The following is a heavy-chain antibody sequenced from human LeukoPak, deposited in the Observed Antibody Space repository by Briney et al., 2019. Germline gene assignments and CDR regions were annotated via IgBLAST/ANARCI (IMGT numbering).Heavy chain of an antibody. CDR3: ARDIVNSGYYYYGMDV. J-gene: IGHJ6*02. CDR2: INPSGGST. Sequence: ASVKVSCKASGYTFTNFYMHWVRQAPGQGLEWMGIINPSGGSTSYAQKFQGRVTMTRDTSTSTVYMELSSLRSEDTAVYYCARDIVNSGYYYYGMDVWGQGTTVTVSS. CDR1: GYTFTNFY. D-gene: IGHD3-16*02. V-gene: IGHV1-46*01.